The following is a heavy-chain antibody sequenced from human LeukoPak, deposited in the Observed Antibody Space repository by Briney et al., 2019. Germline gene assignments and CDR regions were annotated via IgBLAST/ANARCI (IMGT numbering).Heavy chain of an antibody. CDR3: ASGRGLYSFYAFNI. CDR1: GGSISSYY. J-gene: IGHJ3*02. V-gene: IGHV4-59*01. D-gene: IGHD5-18*01. Sequence: SETLSLTCTVSGGSISSYYWSWIRQPPGKGLEWIGYIYYSGSTNYNPSLKSRVTISLDTSRNQFSLKLSSVTAADTAVYYCASGRGLYSFYAFNIWGQGTMVTVSS. CDR2: IYYSGST.